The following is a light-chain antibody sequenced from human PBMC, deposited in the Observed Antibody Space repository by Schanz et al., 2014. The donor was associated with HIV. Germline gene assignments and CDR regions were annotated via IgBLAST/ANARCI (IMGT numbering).Light chain of an antibody. CDR1: QGISNY. V-gene: IGKV1-8*01. Sequence: AIRMTQSPSSFSASTGDRVTFTCRASQGISNYLAWYQQKPGKAPNLLIYATSTLQDGVPSRFSGSGSGTNFTLTISCLQSEDFGTYYCQQLNTYPWTFGQGTKVE. CDR2: ATS. J-gene: IGKJ1*01. CDR3: QQLNTYPWT.